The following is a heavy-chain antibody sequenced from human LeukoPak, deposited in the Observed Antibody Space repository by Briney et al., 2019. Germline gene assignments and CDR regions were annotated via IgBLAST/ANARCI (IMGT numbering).Heavy chain of an antibody. Sequence: GGSLRLSCPSSGFTFSSYAMSWVRQAPGKGLEWVSAISGSGGSTYYADSVKGRFTISRDNSKNTLYLQMNSLRAEDTAVYYCAKARDGDTGDFDYWGQGTLVTVSS. CDR2: ISGSGGST. V-gene: IGHV3-23*01. D-gene: IGHD4-17*01. CDR3: AKARDGDTGDFDY. CDR1: GFTFSSYA. J-gene: IGHJ4*02.